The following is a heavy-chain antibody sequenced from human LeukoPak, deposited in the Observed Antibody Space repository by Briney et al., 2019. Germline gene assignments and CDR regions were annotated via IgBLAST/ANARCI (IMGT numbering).Heavy chain of an antibody. V-gene: IGHV3-7*01. CDR2: IKQDGSGK. CDR1: GFTFSTHW. Sequence: GGSLRLSCAASGFTFSTHWMSWLRQASGMGLEWVANIKQDGSGKYYVDSVKGRFTISRDNAKNSLSLQMNSLRAEDTAVYYCARGAYLAYYFDYWGQGSLVSVSS. D-gene: IGHD3-10*01. J-gene: IGHJ4*02. CDR3: ARGAYLAYYFDY.